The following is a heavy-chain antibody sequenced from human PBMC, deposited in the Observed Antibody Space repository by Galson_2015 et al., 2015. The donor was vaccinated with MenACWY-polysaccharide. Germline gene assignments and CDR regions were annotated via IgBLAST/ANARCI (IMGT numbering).Heavy chain of an antibody. Sequence: MHWVRQAPGQRLEWMGWINAGNGNTKYSQKFQGRVTITRDTSASTAYMELSSLRSEDTAVYYCARARLPPRSPYYFDYWGRGSLVTVSS. D-gene: IGHD5-18*01. CDR2: INAGNGNT. CDR3: ARARLPPRSPYYFDY. J-gene: IGHJ4*02. V-gene: IGHV1-3*01.